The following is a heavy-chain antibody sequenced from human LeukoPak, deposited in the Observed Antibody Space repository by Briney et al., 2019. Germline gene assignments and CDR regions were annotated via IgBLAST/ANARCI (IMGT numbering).Heavy chain of an antibody. CDR3: AKYCGGDCDQGAFDI. D-gene: IGHD2-21*01. V-gene: IGHV3-7*01. CDR2: IKQDGSEK. CDR1: GFSFGSYW. J-gene: IGHJ3*02. Sequence: VGSLRLSCAASGFSFGSYWMSWVRQAPGKGLEWVANIKQDGSEKYYVDSVKGRFTISRDNAKNSLHLQMNSLRAEDTAVYYCAKYCGGDCDQGAFDIWGQGTMVTVSS.